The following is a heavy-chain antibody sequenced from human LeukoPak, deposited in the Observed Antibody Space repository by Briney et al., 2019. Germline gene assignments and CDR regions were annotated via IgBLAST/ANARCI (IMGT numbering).Heavy chain of an antibody. D-gene: IGHD3-10*01. J-gene: IGHJ6*02. V-gene: IGHV4-30-2*01. CDR3: ARGSGFYYGSGSPPTAVDV. CDR2: IYHSGIT. Sequence: SQTLSLTCAVSGGSIGSGGFSWSWFRLPPGKGLECIGYIYHSGITYYNPSLKSRVTISIDRSKNQCSLTLSSVTAADTAVYYCARGSGFYYGSGSPPTAVDVWGQGTTVTVSS. CDR1: GGSIGSGGFS.